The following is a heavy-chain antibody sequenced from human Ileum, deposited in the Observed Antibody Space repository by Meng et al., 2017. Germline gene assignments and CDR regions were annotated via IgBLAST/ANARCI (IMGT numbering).Heavy chain of an antibody. V-gene: IGHV4-39*07. CDR1: GRSISNTNYS. CDR2: MSYSGST. D-gene: IGHD6-19*01. Sequence: LRLQGAGPELVRPCATLSLTCTVSGRSISNTNYSWAWVRQPPGKGLEWIGRMSYSGSTYFNPSLKSRVAISVDTSNTKVSLKLSFVTAADTAVYYCARGGAVAGVWWYFDLWGRGTLVTVSS. J-gene: IGHJ2*01. CDR3: ARGGAVAGVWWYFDL.